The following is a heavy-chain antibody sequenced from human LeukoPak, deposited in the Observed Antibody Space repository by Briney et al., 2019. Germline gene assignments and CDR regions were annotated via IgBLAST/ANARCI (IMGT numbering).Heavy chain of an antibody. CDR3: AREYSSSPEYAFDI. J-gene: IGHJ3*02. CDR1: GYPISSGYY. Sequence: KPSETLSLTCAVSGYPISSGYYWGWIRQPPGKGLEWIGSIYHSGSTYYNPSLKSRVTISVDTSKNQFPLKLSSVTAADTAVYYCAREYSSSPEYAFDIWGQGTMVTVSS. D-gene: IGHD6-13*01. V-gene: IGHV4-38-2*02. CDR2: IYHSGST.